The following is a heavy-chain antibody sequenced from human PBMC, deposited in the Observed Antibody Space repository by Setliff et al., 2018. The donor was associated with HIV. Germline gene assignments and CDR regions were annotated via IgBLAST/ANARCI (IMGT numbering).Heavy chain of an antibody. Sequence: PGESLKISCKAVDYTCTTYCIGWVRQMPGEGLEWMGIIYPDDSNIRYNPSFQSQVTISADKPITTAYLEIHNLKASDTATYYCARRDGRSMNAFQIWGPGTMVTVSS. CDR3: ARRDGRSMNAFQI. J-gene: IGHJ3*01. D-gene: IGHD2-21*01. V-gene: IGHV5-51*04. CDR1: DYTCTTYC. CDR2: IYPDDSNI.